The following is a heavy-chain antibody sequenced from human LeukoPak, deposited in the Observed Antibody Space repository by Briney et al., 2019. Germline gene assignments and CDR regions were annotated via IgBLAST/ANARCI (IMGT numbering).Heavy chain of an antibody. Sequence: ASVKVSCKASGYTFTSYGISWVRQAPGQGLEWMGWISAYNGNTNYAQKLQGRVTMTTDTSTSTAYMELRSLRSDDTAVYYCAREYCSSTSCYPPKAYYYYYMDVWGKGTTVTVSS. D-gene: IGHD2-2*01. V-gene: IGHV1-18*01. CDR2: ISAYNGNT. J-gene: IGHJ6*03. CDR3: AREYCSSTSCYPPKAYYYYYMDV. CDR1: GYTFTSYG.